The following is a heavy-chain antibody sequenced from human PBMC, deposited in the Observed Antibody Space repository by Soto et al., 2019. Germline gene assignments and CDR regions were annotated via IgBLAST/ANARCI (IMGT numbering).Heavy chain of an antibody. CDR3: ARDLRYCSGGSCYSAPSQYYHGMDV. CDR2: ISSSSSYI. V-gene: IGHV3-21*01. Sequence: VGSLRLSCAASGFTFSSYSMNWVRQAPGKGLEWVSSISSSSSYIYYADSVKGRFTISRDNAKNSLYLQMNSLRAEDTAVYYCARDLRYCSGGSCYSAPSQYYHGMDVWGQGTTVTV. J-gene: IGHJ6*02. CDR1: GFTFSSYS. D-gene: IGHD2-15*01.